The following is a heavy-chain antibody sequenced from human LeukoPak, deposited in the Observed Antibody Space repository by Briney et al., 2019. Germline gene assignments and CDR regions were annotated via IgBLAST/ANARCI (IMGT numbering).Heavy chain of an antibody. CDR2: IRSSSSYI. CDR1: GFTFSSYS. Sequence: PGGSLRLSCAASGFTFSSYSMNWVRQAPGKGLEWVSCIRSSSSYIYYADSVKGRFTISRDNAKNSLYLQMNSLRVEDTAVYYCARAHNWKYGTFDYWGQGTLVTVSS. J-gene: IGHJ4*02. V-gene: IGHV3-21*01. CDR3: ARAHNWKYGTFDY. D-gene: IGHD1-7*01.